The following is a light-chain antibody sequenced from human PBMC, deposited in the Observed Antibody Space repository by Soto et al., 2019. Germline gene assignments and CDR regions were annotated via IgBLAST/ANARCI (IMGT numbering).Light chain of an antibody. CDR2: EVN. CDR1: SSDVGNYNR. Sequence: QSVLTQPPSVSGSPGQSVAISCTGTSSDVGNYNRVSWYQQPPGTAPKLMIYEVNNRPSGVPDRFSGSKSGNTASLTISGLQAEDEADYYCCSYTTSSPYVFGTGTKLTVL. CDR3: CSYTTSSPYV. V-gene: IGLV2-18*02. J-gene: IGLJ1*01.